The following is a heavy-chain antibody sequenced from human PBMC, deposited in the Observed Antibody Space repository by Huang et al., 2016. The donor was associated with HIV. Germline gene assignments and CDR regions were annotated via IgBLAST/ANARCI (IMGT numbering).Heavy chain of an antibody. CDR3: ARDATKNPRGWFDP. CDR2: INHLGSP. J-gene: IGHJ5*02. CDR1: GGSLSGYY. Sequence: QVHLQQWGAGLLKSAETLSLTCAVYGGSLSGYYWSWLRQTPGKGLEWIGEINHLGSPNYNPSLKSRVSISMDGSKKQLSLKLRSIADADAAVYFGARDATKNPRGWFDPWGQGTLVTVSA. D-gene: IGHD3-10*01. V-gene: IGHV4-34*02.